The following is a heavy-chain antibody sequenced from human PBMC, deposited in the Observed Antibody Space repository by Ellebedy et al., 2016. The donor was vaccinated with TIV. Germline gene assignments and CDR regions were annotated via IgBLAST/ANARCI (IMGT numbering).Heavy chain of an antibody. D-gene: IGHD3-9*01. CDR1: GNTFTNYF. V-gene: IGHV1-46*01. J-gene: IGHJ6*02. Sequence: AASVKVSCKASGNTFTNYFIHWVRQAPGQGLEWMGIIDPSGGTTNYAQKFQGRVAMTRDTSTSTIYMELSSLSSEDTAVYYCGRDRYYDVLTAYYVPDVWGQGTPVTVSS. CDR2: IDPSGGTT. CDR3: GRDRYYDVLTAYYVPDV.